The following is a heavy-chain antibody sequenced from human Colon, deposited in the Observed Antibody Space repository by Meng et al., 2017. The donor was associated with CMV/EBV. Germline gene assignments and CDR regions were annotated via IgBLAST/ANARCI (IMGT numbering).Heavy chain of an antibody. Sequence: CRASGYRVTRHHGEGGGRARGQGPGGRGVIVHTKGAAKSAQTVQGRVAISRDTSTTTLFLDLSSLEVEDTAMYYCTTESPGSTYFDSWGQGTLVTVSS. CDR3: TTESPGSTYFDS. CDR2: IVHTKGAA. CDR1: GYRVTRHH. V-gene: IGHV1-46*01. J-gene: IGHJ4*02.